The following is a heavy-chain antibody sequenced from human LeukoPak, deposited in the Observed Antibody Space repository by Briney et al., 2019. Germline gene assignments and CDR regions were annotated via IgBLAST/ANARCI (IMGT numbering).Heavy chain of an antibody. V-gene: IGHV4-59*08. CDR2: IHYSGSD. CDR1: GGSVSTSY. CDR3: ARRSNVDTAFDS. J-gene: IGHJ4*02. D-gene: IGHD5-18*01. Sequence: SETLSLTCAVSGGSVSTSYWSWIRQSPGKGLEGIGYIHYSGSDSYNPSLKPRVTMSVDRSKNQFSLKLNSVTAADTAVYYCARRSNVDTAFDSWGQGTLVTVSS.